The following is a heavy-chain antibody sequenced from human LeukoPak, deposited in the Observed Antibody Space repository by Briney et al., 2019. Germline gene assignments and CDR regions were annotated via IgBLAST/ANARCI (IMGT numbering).Heavy chain of an antibody. D-gene: IGHD5-12*01. V-gene: IGHV4-59*01. CDR2: IYYSGST. Sequence: SETLSLTCTVFGGSISSYYWSWIRQPPGKGLEWIGYIYYSGSTNYNPSLKSRVTISVDTSKNQFSLKLSSVTAADTAVYYCARAVATSTYYYYYYMDVWGKGTTVTISS. CDR3: ARAVATSTYYYYYYMDV. CDR1: GGSISSYY. J-gene: IGHJ6*03.